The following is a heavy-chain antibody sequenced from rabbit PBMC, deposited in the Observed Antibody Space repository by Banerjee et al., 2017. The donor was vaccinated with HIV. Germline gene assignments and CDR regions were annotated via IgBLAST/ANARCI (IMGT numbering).Heavy chain of an antibody. D-gene: IGHD7-1*01. Sequence: QEQLEESGGDLVKPEGSLTLTCRASALDFGSGYWICWVRQAPGKGLECIACIVTGDGSTAYASWAKGRFTISKTSSPTVTLQMTSLTAADTATYFCARDLTGVTGWNFNLWGPGTLVTVS. CDR2: IVTGDGST. J-gene: IGHJ4*01. V-gene: IGHV1S45*01. CDR1: ALDFGSGYW. CDR3: ARDLTGVTGWNFNL.